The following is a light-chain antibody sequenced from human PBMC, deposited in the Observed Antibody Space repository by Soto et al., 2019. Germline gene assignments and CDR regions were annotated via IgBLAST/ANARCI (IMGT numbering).Light chain of an antibody. CDR1: ESIGSW. CDR3: QQYNSYLYT. CDR2: DAS. V-gene: IGKV1-5*01. Sequence: DIQMTQSPSTLPASVGDRVTITCRASESIGSWLAWYQQKPGKGPKLLIYDASSLQIGVPSRFRGSGSGTEFTLTISSLQPEDFETYYCQQYNSYLYTFGQGTKVDIK. J-gene: IGKJ2*01.